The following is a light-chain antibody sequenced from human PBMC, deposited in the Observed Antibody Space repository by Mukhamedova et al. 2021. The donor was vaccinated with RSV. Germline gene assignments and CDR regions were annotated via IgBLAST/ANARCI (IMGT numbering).Light chain of an antibody. V-gene: IGKV1-9*01. CDR1: QGISSF. CDR2: AAP. CDR3: QQFSRYPVT. J-gene: IGKJ1*01. Sequence: ASQGISSFLTWYQQKPGRAPKLLISAAPTLQSGVPSRFSGSGSGTEFTLTISSLQPEDFATYYCQQFSRYPVTFGQGTKVEIK.